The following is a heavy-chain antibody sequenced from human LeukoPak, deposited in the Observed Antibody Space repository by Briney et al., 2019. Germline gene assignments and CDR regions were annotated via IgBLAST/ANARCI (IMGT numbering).Heavy chain of an antibody. J-gene: IGHJ4*02. CDR2: ISYDGSHK. CDR1: GFTFSSYG. D-gene: IGHD3-10*01. CDR3: AQGDYFGSGSYCDY. V-gene: IGHV3-30*03. Sequence: GGSLRPSCAASGFTFSSYGMHWLRQAPGKGLEWVAVISYDGSHKYYADSVKGRFTISRDNSKNTLYLQMNSLRAEDTAVYYCAQGDYFGSGSYCDYWGQGTLVTVSS.